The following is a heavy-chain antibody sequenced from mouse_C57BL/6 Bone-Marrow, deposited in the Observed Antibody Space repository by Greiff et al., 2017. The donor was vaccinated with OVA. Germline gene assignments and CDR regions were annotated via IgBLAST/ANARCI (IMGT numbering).Heavy chain of an antibody. Sequence: QVQLQQSGAELVRPGASVKMSCKASGYTFTSYNMHWVKQTPRQGLEWIGAIYPGNGDTSYNQKFKGKATLPVDKSSSTAYMQLSSLTSEDSAVYFCARCPIYYDPYYAMDYWGQGTSVTVSA. CDR3: ARCPIYYDPYYAMDY. J-gene: IGHJ4*01. V-gene: IGHV1-12*01. CDR1: GYTFTSYN. CDR2: IYPGNGDT. D-gene: IGHD2-4*01.